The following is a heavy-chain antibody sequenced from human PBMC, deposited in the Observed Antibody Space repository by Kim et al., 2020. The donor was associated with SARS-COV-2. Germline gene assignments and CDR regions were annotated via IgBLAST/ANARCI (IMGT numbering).Heavy chain of an antibody. CDR3: ARDAAGRSIFDF. CDR1: GFTFTTYS. CDR2: INSGGTET. Sequence: GGSLRLSCAASGFTFTTYSMSWVRQAPGKGLEWVANINSGGTETYYVDSVKGRFTISRDNAKNSLYLQMYSLRAEDTALYYCARDAAGRSIFDFWGQGTLVTVSS. V-gene: IGHV3-7*01. J-gene: IGHJ4*02. D-gene: IGHD6-6*01.